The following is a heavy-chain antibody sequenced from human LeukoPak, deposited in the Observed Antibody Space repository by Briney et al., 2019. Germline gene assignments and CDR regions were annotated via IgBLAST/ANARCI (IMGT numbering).Heavy chain of an antibody. J-gene: IGHJ4*02. Sequence: GGSLRLSCAASGFTFSSYSMNRVRQAPGKGLEWVSSISSSSSYIYYADSVKGRFTISRDNAKNSLYLQMNSLRAEDTAVYYCARDRDYYDSSGYRASDYWGQGTLVTVSS. D-gene: IGHD3-22*01. CDR1: GFTFSSYS. CDR3: ARDRDYYDSSGYRASDY. V-gene: IGHV3-21*01. CDR2: ISSSSSYI.